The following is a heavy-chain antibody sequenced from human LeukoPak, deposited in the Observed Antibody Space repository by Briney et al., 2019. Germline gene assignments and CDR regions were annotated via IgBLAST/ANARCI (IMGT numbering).Heavy chain of an antibody. CDR1: GYSFTNDW. J-gene: IGHJ3*02. D-gene: IGHD3-22*01. V-gene: IGHV5-51*01. CDR3: ARTNYYETSGWASVLSPFDM. CDR2: MNLGDSDT. Sequence: GESLKISCKGSGYSFTNDWIGWVRQMPGKGLEYMGMMNLGDSDTRYSPSFQGQVTISADKSISTAYLQWSSLKASDTAMYYCARTNYYETSGWASVLSPFDMWGRGTMVTVSS.